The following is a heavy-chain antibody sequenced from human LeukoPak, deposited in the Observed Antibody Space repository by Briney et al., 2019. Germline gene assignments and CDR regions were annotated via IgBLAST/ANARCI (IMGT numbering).Heavy chain of an antibody. V-gene: IGHV3-23*01. CDR3: AKAVTPHFYYYYYMDV. Sequence: GGSLRLSCAASGFTFSSYGMSWVRQAPGKGLEWVSAISGSGGSTYYADSVKGRFTISRDNSKNTLYLQMNSLRAEDTAVYYCAKAVTPHFYYYYYMDVWGIGTTVTISS. D-gene: IGHD4-17*01. J-gene: IGHJ6*03. CDR1: GFTFSSYG. CDR2: ISGSGGST.